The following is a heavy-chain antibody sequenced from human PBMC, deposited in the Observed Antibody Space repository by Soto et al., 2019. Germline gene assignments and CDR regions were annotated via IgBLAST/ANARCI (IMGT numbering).Heavy chain of an antibody. J-gene: IGHJ4*02. V-gene: IGHV1-18*01. CDR3: ARVSSMVRGVIVKREFDF. CDR1: AYIFTSYG. D-gene: IGHD3-10*01. Sequence: QLQLLQSGADMKKPGASVKVSCKSSAYIFTSYGISWVRQAPGQGREWVGWISANNGETNYAEKFQDRVTMTTDTSTSTAYMELRSLTSEDTAVYFCARVSSMVRGVIVKREFDFWGQGTLVTVSS. CDR2: ISANNGET.